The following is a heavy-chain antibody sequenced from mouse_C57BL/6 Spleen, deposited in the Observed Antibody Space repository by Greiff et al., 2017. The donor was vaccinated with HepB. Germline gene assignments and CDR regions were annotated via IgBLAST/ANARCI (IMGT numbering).Heavy chain of an antibody. CDR1: GYTFTDYN. CDR2: INPNNGGT. CDR3: ARYNYDSRGTYYAMDY. Sequence: VQLQQSGPELVKPGASVKIPCKASGYTFTDYNMDWVKQSHGKSLEWIGDINPNNGGTIYNQKFKGKATLTVDKSSSTAYMELRSLTSEDTAVYYCARYNYDSRGTYYAMDYWGQGTSVTVSS. V-gene: IGHV1-18*01. J-gene: IGHJ4*01. D-gene: IGHD1-1*01.